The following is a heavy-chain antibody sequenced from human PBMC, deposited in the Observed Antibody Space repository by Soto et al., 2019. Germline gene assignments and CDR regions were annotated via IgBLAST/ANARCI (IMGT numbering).Heavy chain of an antibody. Sequence: SDPLSLTCTFSGGSISSGGYYWSWIRHHPGKGLEWIGYIYYSGSTYYNPSLKSRVTISVDTSKNQFSLKLSSVTAADTAVYDCASGDWNSNWFDPWGQGTLVTVSS. D-gene: IGHD1-7*01. CDR1: GGSISSGGYY. J-gene: IGHJ5*02. V-gene: IGHV4-31*03. CDR2: IYYSGST. CDR3: ASGDWNSNWFDP.